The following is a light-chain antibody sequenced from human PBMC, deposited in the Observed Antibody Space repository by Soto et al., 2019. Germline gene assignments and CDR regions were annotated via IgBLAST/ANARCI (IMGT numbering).Light chain of an antibody. CDR3: SSYAGSNNLV. CDR1: SSDVGGYNY. V-gene: IGLV2-8*01. J-gene: IGLJ3*02. Sequence: QSALTQPPSASGSPGQSVTISCTGTSSDVGGYNYVSWYQQHPGKAPKLMIYEVSERPPGVSDRFSGSKSGNTASLTVSGLQADDEADYYCSSYAGSNNLVFGGGTKLTVL. CDR2: EVS.